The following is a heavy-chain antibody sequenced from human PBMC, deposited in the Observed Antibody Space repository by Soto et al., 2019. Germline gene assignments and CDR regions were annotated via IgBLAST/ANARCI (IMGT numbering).Heavy chain of an antibody. CDR1: GFTFTSSA. D-gene: IGHD3-3*01. V-gene: IGHV1-58*01. Sequence: SVQVSCKASGFTFTSSAVQWVRQARGQRLEWIGWIVVGSGNTNYAQKFQERVTITRDMSTSTAYMEVSSLRSEDTAVYYCAADVNGDFWSGYGLDVWGQGTTVTVSS. CDR3: AADVNGDFWSGYGLDV. J-gene: IGHJ6*02. CDR2: IVVGSGNT.